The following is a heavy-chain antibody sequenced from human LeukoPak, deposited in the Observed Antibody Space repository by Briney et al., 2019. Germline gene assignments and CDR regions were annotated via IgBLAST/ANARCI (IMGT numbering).Heavy chain of an antibody. V-gene: IGHV5-51*01. CDR2: VYPGDSDT. J-gene: IGHJ6*02. D-gene: IGHD6-13*01. CDR1: GYTFSSYW. Sequence: GESLKISCEGSGYTFSSYWIAWVRQMPGKGLEWMGIVYPGDSDTRYSPSFQGQVTISADKSISTAYLHWSSLKASDTAMYYCARFVQASPRIEAAPHYYGMDVWGQGTTVTVSS. CDR3: ARFVQASPRIEAAPHYYGMDV.